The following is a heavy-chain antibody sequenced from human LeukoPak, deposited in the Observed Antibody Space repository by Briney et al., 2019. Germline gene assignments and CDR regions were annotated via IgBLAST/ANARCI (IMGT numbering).Heavy chain of an antibody. Sequence: GGSLRLSCAASGFTFSSYSMNWVRQAPGKGLEWVSSISSSSSYIYYADSVKGRSTISRDNAKNSLYLQMNSLRAEDTAVYYCATYGGNSPYFDYWGQGTLVTVSS. CDR3: ATYGGNSPYFDY. V-gene: IGHV3-21*01. D-gene: IGHD4-23*01. J-gene: IGHJ4*02. CDR2: ISSSSSYI. CDR1: GFTFSSYS.